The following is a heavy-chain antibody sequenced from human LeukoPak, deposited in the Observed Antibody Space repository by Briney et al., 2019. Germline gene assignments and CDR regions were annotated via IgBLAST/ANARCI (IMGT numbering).Heavy chain of an antibody. CDR3: ARLRVYCSSTSCLYYYYYYMDV. D-gene: IGHD2-2*01. CDR1: GGSFSGYY. J-gene: IGHJ6*03. Sequence: SETLSLTCAVYGGSFSGYYWSWIRQPPGKGLEWIGEINHSGSTNYNPSLKSRVTISVDTSKNQFSLKLSSVTAADTAVYYCARLRVYCSSTSCLYYYYYYMDVWGKGTTVTISS. V-gene: IGHV4-34*01. CDR2: INHSGST.